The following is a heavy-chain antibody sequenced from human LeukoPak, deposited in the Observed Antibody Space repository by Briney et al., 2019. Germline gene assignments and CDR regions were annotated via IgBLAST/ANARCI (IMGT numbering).Heavy chain of an antibody. Sequence: GGSLRLSCAASGFTFSSYGMHWVRQAPGKGLEWVAVISYDGSNKYYADSVKGRFTISRDNSKNTLYLQMNSLRAEDTAVHYCATLGGDAFDIWGQGTMVTVSS. CDR3: ATLGGDAFDI. D-gene: IGHD4-23*01. V-gene: IGHV3-30*03. CDR1: GFTFSSYG. CDR2: ISYDGSNK. J-gene: IGHJ3*02.